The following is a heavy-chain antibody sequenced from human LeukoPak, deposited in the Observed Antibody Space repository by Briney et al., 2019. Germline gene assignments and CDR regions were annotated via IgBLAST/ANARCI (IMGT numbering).Heavy chain of an antibody. CDR3: ATQKDLTTIFFD. CDR1: GFTSSSFW. Sequence: GGALRPSCADAGFTSSSFWMNWVRQAAGKGLELVANRKQDGSEKNYVDSVKGRFIISRDNAKKALYLQMNSLRVEDTAVYFCATQKDLTTIFFDWGQGTLVTVSS. CDR2: RKQDGSEK. J-gene: IGHJ4*02. V-gene: IGHV3-7*01. D-gene: IGHD3-9*01.